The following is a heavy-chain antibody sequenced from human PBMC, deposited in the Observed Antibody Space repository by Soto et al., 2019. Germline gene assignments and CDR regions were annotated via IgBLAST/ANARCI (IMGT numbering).Heavy chain of an antibody. D-gene: IGHD3-10*01. CDR3: AKDIKCEDFTYGYFYYGMDV. V-gene: IGHV3-30*18. Sequence: HPGGSLRLSCAASGFTFSDCSMHWVRQAPGKGLEWVASTSYNGNNEYYGDSVKGRFTISRDNSKNTLHLQMITLRPEDTAVYYCAKDIKCEDFTYGYFYYGMDVWGQGTTVTVSS. J-gene: IGHJ6*02. CDR2: TSYNGNNE. CDR1: GFTFSDCS.